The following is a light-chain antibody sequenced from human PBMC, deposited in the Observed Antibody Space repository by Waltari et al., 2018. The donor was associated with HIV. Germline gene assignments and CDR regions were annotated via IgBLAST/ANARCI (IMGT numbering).Light chain of an antibody. CDR1: SSDIGGYNY. V-gene: IGLV2-8*01. CDR3: SSHTGTALLV. CDR2: EVT. J-gene: IGLJ3*02. Sequence: QSALTQPPSASGSPGQSVTISCTGTSSDIGGYNYVSWYQQRPGKAPKLVIYEVTKRPAGVPDRFSGSKSGSTASLTVSGLQAEDEADYFCSSHTGTALLVFGGGTKLTVL.